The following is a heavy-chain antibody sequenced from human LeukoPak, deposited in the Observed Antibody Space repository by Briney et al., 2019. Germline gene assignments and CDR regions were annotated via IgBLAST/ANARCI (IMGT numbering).Heavy chain of an antibody. CDR3: ARDLRYSSSWYHDY. D-gene: IGHD6-13*01. V-gene: IGHV4-4*07. J-gene: IGHJ4*02. CDR2: IYTSGST. Sequence: SETLSLTCTVSGGSISSYYWSWIRQPAGKGLEWIGRIYTSGSTNYNPSLKSRATMSVDTSKNQFSLKLSSVTAADTAVYYCARDLRYSSSWYHDYWGQGTLVAVSS. CDR1: GGSISSYY.